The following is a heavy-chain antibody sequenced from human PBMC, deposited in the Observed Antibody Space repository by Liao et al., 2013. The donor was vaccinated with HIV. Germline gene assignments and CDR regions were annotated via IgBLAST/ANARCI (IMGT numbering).Heavy chain of an antibody. J-gene: IGHJ4*02. V-gene: IGHV4-30-4*01. D-gene: IGHD3-22*01. CDR3: ARSRIPFDSSGLLDS. Sequence: QVQLQESGPGLVKPSQTLSLTCTVSGGSISSGDHYWSWIRQPPGKGLEWIGYIYYSGSTSYNPSLKSRVTISEDTSKNQFSLKLTSVTAADTAVYYCARSRIPFDSSGLLDSWGQGTLVTVSS. CDR1: GGSISSGDHY. CDR2: IYYSGST.